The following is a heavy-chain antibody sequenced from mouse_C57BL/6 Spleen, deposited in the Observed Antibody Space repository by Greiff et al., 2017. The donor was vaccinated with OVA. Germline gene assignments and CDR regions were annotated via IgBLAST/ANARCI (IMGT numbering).Heavy chain of an antibody. V-gene: IGHV14-4*01. CDR3: TTYSNHPYWYFDV. Sequence: VQLQQSGAELVRPGASVKLSCTASGFNIKDDYMHWVKQRPEQGLEWIGWIDPENGDTEYASKFQGKATITADTSSNTAYLQLSSLTSEDTAVYYCTTYSNHPYWYFDVWGTGTTVTVSS. D-gene: IGHD2-5*01. CDR1: GFNIKDDY. J-gene: IGHJ1*03. CDR2: IDPENGDT.